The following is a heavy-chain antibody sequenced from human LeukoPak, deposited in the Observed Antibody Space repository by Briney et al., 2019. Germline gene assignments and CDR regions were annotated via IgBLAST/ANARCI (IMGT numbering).Heavy chain of an antibody. CDR1: GFTFSSYA. V-gene: IGHV3-23*01. CDR3: AKGEYYYDSSGYYYFDY. D-gene: IGHD3-22*01. J-gene: IGHJ4*02. Sequence: GGSLRLSCAASGFTFSSYAMSWVRQAPGKGLEWVSAIGGSGSTTYYADSVKGRFTISRDNSKNTLYLQMNSLRAEDTAVYYCAKGEYYYDSSGYYYFDYWGQGTLVTVSS. CDR2: IGGSGSTT.